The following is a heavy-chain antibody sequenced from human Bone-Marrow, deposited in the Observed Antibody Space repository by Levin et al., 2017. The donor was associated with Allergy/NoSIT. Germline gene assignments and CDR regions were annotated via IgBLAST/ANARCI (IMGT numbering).Heavy chain of an antibody. J-gene: IGHJ1*01. CDR1: GYTFTGHY. CDR2: INPNSGNT. Sequence: GESLKISCKASGYTFTGHYMHWVRQAPGQGLEWMGWINPNSGNTHYAQRFQGRVTMTRDTSISTAYLEVSSLRFDDTATYYCTRVITTVAQGAWLYFQDWGQGTLVNVSA. CDR3: TRVITTVAQGAWLYFQD. D-gene: IGHD6-19*01. V-gene: IGHV1-2*02.